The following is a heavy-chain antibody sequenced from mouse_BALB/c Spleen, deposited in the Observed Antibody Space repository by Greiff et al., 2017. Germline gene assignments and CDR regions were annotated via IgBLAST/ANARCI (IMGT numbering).Heavy chain of an antibody. Sequence: DVMLVESGGGLVQPGGSMKLSCVASGFTFSNYWMNWVRQSPEKGLEWVAEIRLKSNNYATHYAESVKGRFTISRDDSKSSVYLQMNNLRAEDTGIYYCTRGGNLPFDYWGQGTTLTVSS. CDR1: GFTFSNYW. D-gene: IGHD2-1*01. CDR2: IRLKSNNYAT. CDR3: TRGGNLPFDY. V-gene: IGHV6-6*02. J-gene: IGHJ2*01.